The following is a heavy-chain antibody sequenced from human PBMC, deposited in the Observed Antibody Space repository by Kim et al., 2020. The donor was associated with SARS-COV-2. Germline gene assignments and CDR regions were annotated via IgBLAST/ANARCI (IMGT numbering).Heavy chain of an antibody. V-gene: IGHV1-18*04. D-gene: IGHD3-3*01. J-gene: IGHJ6*02. CDR1: GYTFTSYG. CDR3: ARGRITIFGVEYYYYGMDV. CDR2: ISAYNGNT. Sequence: ASVKVSCKASGYTFTSYGISWVRQAPGQGLEWMGWISAYNGNTNYAQKLQGRVTMTTDTSTSTAYMELRSLRSDDTAVYYCARGRITIFGVEYYYYGMDVWGQGTTGTVPS.